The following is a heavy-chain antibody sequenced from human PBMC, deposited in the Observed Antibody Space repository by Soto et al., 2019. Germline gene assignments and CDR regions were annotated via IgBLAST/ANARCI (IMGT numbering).Heavy chain of an antibody. CDR3: AREGAQGIPAASLLGMDV. CDR1: GGTFSSYA. Sequence: SVKVSCKASGGTFSSYAISWVRQAPGQGLEWMGGIIPIFGTANYAQKFQGRVTITADESTSTAYMELSSLRSEDTAVYYCAREGAQGIPAASLLGMDVWGQGTTVTVYS. CDR2: IIPIFGTA. V-gene: IGHV1-69*13. J-gene: IGHJ6*02. D-gene: IGHD2-2*01.